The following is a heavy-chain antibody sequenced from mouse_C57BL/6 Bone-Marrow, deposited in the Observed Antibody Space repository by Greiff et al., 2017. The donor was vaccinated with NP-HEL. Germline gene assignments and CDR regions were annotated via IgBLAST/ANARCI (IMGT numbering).Heavy chain of an antibody. Sequence: QVQLQQPGAELVRPGSSVKLSCKASGYTFTSYWMGWVKQRPGQGLEWIGNIYPSDSETYYNQKFKDKATLTVDKSSSTAYMQLSSLTSEDSAVYYCARWGVYGNYAWFAYWGQGTLVTVSA. CDR1: GYTFTSYW. CDR2: IYPSDSET. J-gene: IGHJ3*01. CDR3: ARWGVYGNYAWFAY. D-gene: IGHD2-1*01. V-gene: IGHV1-61*01.